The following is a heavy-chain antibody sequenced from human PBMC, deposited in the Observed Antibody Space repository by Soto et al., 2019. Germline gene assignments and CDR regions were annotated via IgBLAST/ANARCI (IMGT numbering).Heavy chain of an antibody. CDR1: GFTFSSYW. D-gene: IGHD3-3*01. J-gene: IGHJ6*02. CDR2: IKQDGSEK. Sequence: GGSLRLSCAASGFTFSSYWMSWVRQAPGKGLEWVANIKQDGSEKYYVDSVKGRFTISRDNAKNSLYLQMNSLRAEDTAVYYCARAYYDFWSGYPKVFYYYYGMDVWGQGTTVTVSS. CDR3: ARAYYDFWSGYPKVFYYYYGMDV. V-gene: IGHV3-7*01.